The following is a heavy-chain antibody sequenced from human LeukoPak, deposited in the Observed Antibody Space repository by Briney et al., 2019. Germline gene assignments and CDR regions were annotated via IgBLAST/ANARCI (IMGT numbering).Heavy chain of an antibody. CDR1: GGSISSYY. V-gene: IGHV4-59*08. D-gene: IGHD1-26*01. Sequence: SETLSLTCTVSGGSISSYYWSWIRQPPGKGLEWIGYIYYSGSTNYNPSLKSRVTISVDTSKNQFSLKLSSVTAADTAVYYCARQGELPEIYYYYYYMDVWGKGTTVTVSS. J-gene: IGHJ6*03. CDR2: IYYSGST. CDR3: ARQGELPEIYYYYYYMDV.